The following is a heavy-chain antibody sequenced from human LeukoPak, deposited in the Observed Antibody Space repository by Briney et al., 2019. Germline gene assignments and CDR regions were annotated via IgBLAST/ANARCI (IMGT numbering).Heavy chain of an antibody. D-gene: IGHD3-22*01. Sequence: GGSLRLSCAASGFTFSSYAMSWVRQAPGKGLEWVSSISGSGGSTYYADSVKGRFTISRDNSKNTLYLQMNSLRAEDTAVYYCAKDSAWYYDSSGYHNWFDPWGQGTLVTVSS. CDR1: GFTFSSYA. CDR3: AKDSAWYYDSSGYHNWFDP. J-gene: IGHJ5*02. CDR2: ISGSGGST. V-gene: IGHV3-23*01.